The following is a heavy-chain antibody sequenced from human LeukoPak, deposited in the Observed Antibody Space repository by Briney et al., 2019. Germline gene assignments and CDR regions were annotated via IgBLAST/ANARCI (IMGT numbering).Heavy chain of an antibody. J-gene: IGHJ4*02. CDR2: INPSGDST. D-gene: IGHD1-1*01. CDR1: GYTFTDYY. Sequence: ASVKVSCKASGYTFTDYYMHWVRQAPGQGLEWMGIINPSGDSTNYAQKFQGRVTMTRDTSTSTVYMELSSLRSEDTAVYYCATAHYSATGDYWGQGTLVTVSS. CDR3: ATAHYSATGDY. V-gene: IGHV1-46*01.